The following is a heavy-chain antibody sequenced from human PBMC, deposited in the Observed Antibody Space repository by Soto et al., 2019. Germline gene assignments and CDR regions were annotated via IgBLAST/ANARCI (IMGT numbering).Heavy chain of an antibody. CDR2: ISGSGGST. D-gene: IGHD2-2*01. CDR3: AKEPLYCSSTSCYVSYYYYGMDV. CDR1: GFTFSSYA. Sequence: PGGSLRLSCAASGFTFSSYAMSWVRQAPGKGLEWVSAISGSGGSTYYADSVKGRFTISRDNSKNTLYLQMSSLRAEDTAVYYCAKEPLYCSSTSCYVSYYYYGMDVWGQGTTVTVSS. J-gene: IGHJ6*02. V-gene: IGHV3-23*01.